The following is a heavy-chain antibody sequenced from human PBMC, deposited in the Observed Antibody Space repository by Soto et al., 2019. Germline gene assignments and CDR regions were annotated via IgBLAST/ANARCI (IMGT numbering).Heavy chain of an antibody. CDR2: IIPIYGTA. V-gene: IGHV1-69*06. CDR3: ARDLGGCNAGSCRYNWLDS. CDR1: GDTFTNYA. Sequence: QVQLVQSGAEVKKPGSSVKVSCKASGDTFTNYAISWVRQAPGQGLEWMGGIIPIYGTAHYAQKFQDRVTITADTSTSTADMELSSLRPEDTAVYYCARDLGGCNAGSCRYNWLDSWGQGTLVTVSS. D-gene: IGHD2-15*01. J-gene: IGHJ5*01.